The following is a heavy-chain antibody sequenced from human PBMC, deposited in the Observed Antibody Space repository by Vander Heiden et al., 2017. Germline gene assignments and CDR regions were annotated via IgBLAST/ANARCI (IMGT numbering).Heavy chain of an antibody. J-gene: IGHJ4*02. CDR3: AKDGFAVATAMVDY. CDR1: GFTFSSYA. V-gene: IGHV3-23*01. CDR2: IRSNGDTT. Sequence: GGGLVQPGGSLRLSCAASGFTFSSYAMTWVRQAPGKGLEWVSSIRSNGDTTNYADSVKGRFTISRDNSKNSLYLQMNSLRAEDTALYYCAKDGFAVATAMVDYWGQGTLVSVSS. D-gene: IGHD6-19*01.